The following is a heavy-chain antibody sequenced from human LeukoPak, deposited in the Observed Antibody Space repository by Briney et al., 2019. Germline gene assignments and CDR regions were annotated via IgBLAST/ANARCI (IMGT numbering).Heavy chain of an antibody. CDR2: IYYSGST. Sequence: SETLSLTCTVSGGSISSYYWSWIRQPPGKGLEWIGYIYYSGSTNYNPSLKSRVTMSVDTSKNQFSLKLSSVTAADTAVYYCARIGRDRSQYHWGQGTLVTVSS. CDR3: ARIGRDRSQYH. CDR1: GGSISSYY. J-gene: IGHJ5*02. D-gene: IGHD3-10*01. V-gene: IGHV4-59*01.